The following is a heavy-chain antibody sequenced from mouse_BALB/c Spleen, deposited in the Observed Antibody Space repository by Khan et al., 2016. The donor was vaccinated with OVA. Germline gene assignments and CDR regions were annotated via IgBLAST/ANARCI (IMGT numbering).Heavy chain of an antibody. CDR2: ISSGSSTI. J-gene: IGHJ4*01. V-gene: IGHV5-17*02. D-gene: IGHD1-1*01. CDR1: GFTFSSFG. CDR3: ANSASVVARAMDY. Sequence: EVELVESGGGLVQPGGSRKLSCAASGFTFSSFGMHWVRQAPEKGLEWVAYISSGSSTIFYADTVKGRFTISRDNPKNTLFLQMTSLRSEDTAMYYCANSASVVARAMDYWGQGTSVTVSS.